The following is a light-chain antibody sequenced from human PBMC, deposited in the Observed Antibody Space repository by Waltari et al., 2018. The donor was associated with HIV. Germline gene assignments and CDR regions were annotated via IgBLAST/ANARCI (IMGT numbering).Light chain of an antibody. CDR2: EVT. J-gene: IGLJ2*01. CDR3: AAWDASLSVV. CDR1: ISDIGVHNY. Sequence: QSALTQPPSASGSPGQSVTISCTGTISDIGVHNYVSWYQHHPGKAPKLIIYEVTKRPSGVPDRFSGSKSGNTASLTVSGLQVEDEADYYCAAWDASLSVVFGGGTKLTVL. V-gene: IGLV2-8*01.